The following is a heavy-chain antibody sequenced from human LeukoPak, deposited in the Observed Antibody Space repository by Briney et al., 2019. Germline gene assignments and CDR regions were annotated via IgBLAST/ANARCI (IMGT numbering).Heavy chain of an antibody. D-gene: IGHD2-8*02. J-gene: IGHJ4*02. CDR2: INPNAGST. CDR1: GYTLTSYY. CDR3: ARDQQYSPGYVY. Sequence: GASVKVSCKASGYTLTSYYMHWVRHATGQGLEWMGRINPNAGSTTYAEKFQARAKMTSDTSTGTVYMELGRLRSEDTAVYFCARDQQYSPGYVYGGQGTLVTVS. V-gene: IGHV1-46*01.